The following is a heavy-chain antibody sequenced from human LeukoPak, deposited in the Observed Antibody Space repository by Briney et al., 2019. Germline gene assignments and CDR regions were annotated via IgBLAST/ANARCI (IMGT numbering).Heavy chain of an antibody. CDR1: GGSISSYY. CDR3: ARGSVTYGYYYYGMDV. D-gene: IGHD4-11*01. Sequence: SETLSLTCTVSGGSISSYYWSWIRQPPGKGLEWIGYIYYSGSTNYNPSLKSRVTISVDTSKNQFSLKLSSVTAADTAVYYCARGSVTYGYYYYGMDVWGQGTTVTVFS. CDR2: IYYSGST. J-gene: IGHJ6*02. V-gene: IGHV4-59*01.